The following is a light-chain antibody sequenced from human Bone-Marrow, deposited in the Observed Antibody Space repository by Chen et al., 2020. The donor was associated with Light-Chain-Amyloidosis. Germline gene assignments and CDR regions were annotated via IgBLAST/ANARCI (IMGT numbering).Light chain of an antibody. CDR2: GDT. V-gene: IGLV1-40*01. CDR3: QSNDSSLSGVV. Sequence: HSVLTQSPSVSGAPGLRVIISCSGSSSNIGAGYDVHWHQQIPGTAPKLLIYGDTNGHSGVPDRFSGFRSGSSAYLGIARLQAEDEAHYFCQSNDSSLSGVVFGGGAKLTVL. CDR1: SSNIGAGYD. J-gene: IGLJ2*01.